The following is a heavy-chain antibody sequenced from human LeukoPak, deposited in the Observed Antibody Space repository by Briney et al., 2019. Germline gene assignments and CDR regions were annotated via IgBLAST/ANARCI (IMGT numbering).Heavy chain of an antibody. V-gene: IGHV3-64D*09. D-gene: IGHD2-2*01. CDR3: VKGVVPAAPPYNYYGMDV. CDR2: ISSNGDST. Sequence: GGSLRLSCSASGFAFSSYAMHWVRQAPGKGLEYVSAISSNGDSTYYADSVKGRLTISRDNSKNTLYLQMSSLRVEDTAVFFCVKGVVPAAPPYNYYGMDVWGQGTTVTVSS. CDR1: GFAFSSYA. J-gene: IGHJ6*02.